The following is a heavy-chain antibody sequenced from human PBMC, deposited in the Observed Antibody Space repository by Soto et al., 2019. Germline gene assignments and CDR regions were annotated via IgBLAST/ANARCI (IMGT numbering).Heavy chain of an antibody. V-gene: IGHV3-48*02. Sequence: EVQLVESGGDLVQPGGSLRLSCAASGFTFSSYSMNWVRQAPGKGLEWVSYISSSSSTIYYADSVKGRVTISRDNVRDSLYLQMNSLRDEDTAVYYCARAPPYYYYYAMDVWGQGTTVTVSS. CDR1: GFTFSSYS. J-gene: IGHJ6*02. CDR2: ISSSSSTI. CDR3: ARAPPYYYYYAMDV.